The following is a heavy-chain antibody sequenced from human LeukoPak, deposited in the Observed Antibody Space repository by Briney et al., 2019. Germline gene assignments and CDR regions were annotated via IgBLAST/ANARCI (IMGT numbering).Heavy chain of an antibody. CDR1: GFTFSGYS. J-gene: IGHJ4*02. CDR2: ISSSSSTI. CDR3: ARDILTKQAYSGYDN. V-gene: IGHV3-48*02. Sequence: GGSLRLSCAASGFTFSGYSMNWVRQAPGKGLEWVSYISSSSSTIYYADSVKGRFTISRDNAKNSLYLQINSLRDEDTAVYYCARDILTKQAYSGYDNWGQGTLVTVSS. D-gene: IGHD5-12*01.